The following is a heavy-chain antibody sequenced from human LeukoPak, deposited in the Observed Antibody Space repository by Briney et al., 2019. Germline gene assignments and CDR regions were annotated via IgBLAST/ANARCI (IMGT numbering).Heavy chain of an antibody. CDR2: INPSGGST. CDR1: GYTFTSYY. CDR3: AREPATMVRGVLLGRFDP. D-gene: IGHD3-10*01. V-gene: IGHV1-46*01. Sequence: ASVKVSCKASGYTFTSYYMHWVRQAPGQGLEWMGIINPSGGSTSYAQKFQGRVTMTRDTSTSTVYMELSRLRSDDTAVYYCAREPATMVRGVLLGRFDPWGQGTLVTVSS. J-gene: IGHJ5*02.